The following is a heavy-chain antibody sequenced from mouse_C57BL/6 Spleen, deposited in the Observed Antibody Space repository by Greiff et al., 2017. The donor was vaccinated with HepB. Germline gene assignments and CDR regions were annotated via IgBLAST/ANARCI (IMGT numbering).Heavy chain of an antibody. V-gene: IGHV1-61*01. J-gene: IGHJ2*01. D-gene: IGHD3-2*01. CDR2: IYPSDSET. CDR3: ARDRSDYVDY. CDR1: GYTFTSYW. Sequence: QVQLQQPGAELVRPGSSVKLSCKASGYTFTSYWMDWVKQRPGQGLEWIGNIYPSDSETHYNQKFKDKATLTVDKSSSTAYMQLSSLTSEDSAVYYCARDRSDYVDYWGQGTTLTVSS.